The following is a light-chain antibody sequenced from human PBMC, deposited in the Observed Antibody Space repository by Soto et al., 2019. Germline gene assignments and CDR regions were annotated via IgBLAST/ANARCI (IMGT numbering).Light chain of an antibody. CDR2: DVS. CDR3: SSYTTSSTVVV. J-gene: IGLJ2*01. Sequence: QSALTQPASGSGSPGQSITISCTGTSSDVGGYNYVSWYQQHPGKAPKLMIYDVSDRPSGVSNRFSGSKSGNTASLTISGLQAEDEADYYCSSYTTSSTVVVFGGGTKVTVL. CDR1: SSDVGGYNY. V-gene: IGLV2-14*03.